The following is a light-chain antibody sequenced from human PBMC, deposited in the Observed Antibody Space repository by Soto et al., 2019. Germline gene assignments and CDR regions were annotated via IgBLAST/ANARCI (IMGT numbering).Light chain of an antibody. CDR2: WAS. CDR1: QSVLYSSNNKNY. Sequence: DIVMTQSPDSLAVSLGERATINCKSSQSVLYSSNNKNYLAWYQQKPGQPPKLLIYWASTRESGVPDRFSGRGSGTDFTLTTSSLQAEDVAVYYCQQYYSTPLTFGGGTKVEIK. J-gene: IGKJ4*01. V-gene: IGKV4-1*01. CDR3: QQYYSTPLT.